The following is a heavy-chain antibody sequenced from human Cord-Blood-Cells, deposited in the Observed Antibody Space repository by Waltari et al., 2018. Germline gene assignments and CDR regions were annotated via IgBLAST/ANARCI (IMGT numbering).Heavy chain of an antibody. Sequence: EVQLLESGGGLVQPGGSLRLSCAASGFTFSSYAMSWVRQAPGKGLEWVSAISGSGGSTYYADAVKGRFTIARDNSKNTLYLQMNSLRAEDTAVYYCAKPKGGGFLEWLFDYWGQGTLVTVSS. V-gene: IGHV3-23*01. CDR2: ISGSGGST. CDR3: AKPKGGGFLEWLFDY. D-gene: IGHD3-3*01. CDR1: GFTFSSYA. J-gene: IGHJ4*02.